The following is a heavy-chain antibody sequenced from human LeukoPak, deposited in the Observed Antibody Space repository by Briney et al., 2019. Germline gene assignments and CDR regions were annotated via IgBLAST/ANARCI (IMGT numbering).Heavy chain of an antibody. D-gene: IGHD3-9*01. CDR3: AKGHSVRSYDWLDY. CDR2: ISYDGNDK. V-gene: IGHV3-30*18. Sequence: PGRSLRLSCAASGFTFNSYGMHWVRQAPGKGLEWVAVISYDGNDKFYRDSVKGRFTISRDNSKNTLHLQMNSLRAEDATVYYCAKGHSVRSYDWLDYWGQGTLVTVSS. CDR1: GFTFNSYG. J-gene: IGHJ4*02.